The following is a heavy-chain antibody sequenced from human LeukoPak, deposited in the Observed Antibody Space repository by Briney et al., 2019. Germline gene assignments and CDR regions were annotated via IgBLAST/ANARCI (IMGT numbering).Heavy chain of an antibody. D-gene: IGHD6-19*01. J-gene: IGHJ4*02. CDR3: AKSRGVAGFDY. V-gene: IGHV4-59*01. Sequence: SETLSLTCTVSGGSISSYYWSWIRQPPGKGLEWIGYIYYSGSTNYNPSLKSPVSMSIDTSNNQFSLKLSSVTAADTAVYYCAKSRGVAGFDYWGQGTLVTVSS. CDR1: GGSISSYY. CDR2: IYYSGST.